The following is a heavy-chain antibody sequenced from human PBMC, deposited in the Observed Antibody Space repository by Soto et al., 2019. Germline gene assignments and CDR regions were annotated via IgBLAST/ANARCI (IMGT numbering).Heavy chain of an antibody. D-gene: IGHD3-16*01. V-gene: IGHV3-48*02. CDR1: GFTFSSYG. CDR3: AREPPLGAYTMDV. J-gene: IGHJ6*02. Sequence: PGGSLRLSCAASGFTFSSYGMHWVRQAPGKGLEWLSYINSGSNSISYADSVKGRFTISRDNAKNSLSLEMNSLRDEDTAVYYCAREPPLGAYTMDVWGQGTTVTVSS. CDR2: INSGSNSI.